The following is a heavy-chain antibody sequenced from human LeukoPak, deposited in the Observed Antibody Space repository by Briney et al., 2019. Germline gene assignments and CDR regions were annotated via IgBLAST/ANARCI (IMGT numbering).Heavy chain of an antibody. CDR3: ARDLPDYDFWSGYRVNWFDP. CDR2: ISSSGSTI. D-gene: IGHD3-3*01. Sequence: PGGSLRLSCAASGFTFSDYYMSWIRQAPGKGLEWVSYISSSGSTIYYADSVKGRFTISRDNAKNSLYLQMNSLRAEDTAVYYCARDLPDYDFWSGYRVNWFDPWGQGTLVTVSS. V-gene: IGHV3-11*01. J-gene: IGHJ5*02. CDR1: GFTFSDYY.